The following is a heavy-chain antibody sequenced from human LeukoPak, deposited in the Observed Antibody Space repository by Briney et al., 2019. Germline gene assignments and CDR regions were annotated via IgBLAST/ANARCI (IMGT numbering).Heavy chain of an antibody. CDR3: ARRYYDILTGYYRGGYFDY. D-gene: IGHD3-9*01. Sequence: SETLSLTCNVSGGSISSSSYYWGWLRQPPGKGLEWIGSIYYSGSTYYNPSLKSRVTISVDTSKNQFSLKLSFVTAADTAVYYCARRYYDILTGYYRGGYFDYWGQGTLVTVSS. V-gene: IGHV4-39*01. J-gene: IGHJ4*02. CDR1: GGSISSSSYY. CDR2: IYYSGST.